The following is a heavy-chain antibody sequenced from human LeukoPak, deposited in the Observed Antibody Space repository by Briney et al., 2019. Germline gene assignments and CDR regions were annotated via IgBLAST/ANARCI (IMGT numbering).Heavy chain of an antibody. Sequence: GGSLRLSCAASGSTFSSYDMHWVRQATGKGLEWVSAIGTAGDTYYPGSVKGRFTISRDNSKNTLYLQMNSLRAEDTAVYYCAKGDPIAAAGLADYWGQGTLVTVSS. CDR2: IGTAGDT. J-gene: IGHJ4*02. CDR3: AKGDPIAAAGLADY. V-gene: IGHV3-13*01. D-gene: IGHD6-13*01. CDR1: GSTFSSYD.